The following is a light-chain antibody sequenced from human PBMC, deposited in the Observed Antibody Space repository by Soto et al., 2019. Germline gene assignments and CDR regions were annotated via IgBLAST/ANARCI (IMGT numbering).Light chain of an antibody. Sequence: DIHLTQSPSTLSASVGDRVTITCRASQSISILLAWYQQKPGKAPNLLIYATSTLEPGVSSRFSGSGSGTELTLTISSLQSDDSAAYYCQHYNDFSWTFDQGTEVEIK. V-gene: IGKV1-5*03. CDR3: QHYNDFSWT. CDR2: ATS. CDR1: QSISIL. J-gene: IGKJ1*01.